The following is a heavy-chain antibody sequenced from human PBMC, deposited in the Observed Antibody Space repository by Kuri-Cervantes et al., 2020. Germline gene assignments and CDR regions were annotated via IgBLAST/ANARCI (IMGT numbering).Heavy chain of an antibody. J-gene: IGHJ5*02. CDR1: GFTFDDYA. Sequence: SLKISCAASGFTFDDYALHWVRQAPGKGLEWVSGISWNSGSIGYADSVKGRFTISRDNAKNSLYLQMNSLRAEDKALYYCTGRSGDYYGSGSYMRFDPWGQGTLVTVSS. D-gene: IGHD3-10*01. CDR3: TGRSGDYYGSGSYMRFDP. V-gene: IGHV3-9*01. CDR2: ISWNSGSI.